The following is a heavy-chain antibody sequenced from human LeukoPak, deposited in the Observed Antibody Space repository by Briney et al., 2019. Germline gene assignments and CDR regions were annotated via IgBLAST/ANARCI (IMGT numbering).Heavy chain of an antibody. CDR2: IKSNAVGGTT. CDR3: ATDYYTVALNY. Sequence: GGSLRLSCAASGFTFGDAWMIWVRQTPGKGLEWLGRIKSNAVGGTTDYAAPVKGRFTFSRDDSKNTLYLQTNSLKTEGTAVYYCATDYYTVALNYWGQGTLVTVSS. CDR1: GFTFGDAW. V-gene: IGHV3-15*01. D-gene: IGHD3-3*01. J-gene: IGHJ4*02.